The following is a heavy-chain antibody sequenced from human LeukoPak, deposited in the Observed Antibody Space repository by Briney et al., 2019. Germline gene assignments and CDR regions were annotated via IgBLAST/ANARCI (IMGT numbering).Heavy chain of an antibody. Sequence: ASVKVSCKASGCTFSSYAISWVRQAPGQGLEWMGGIITFFGTANYAQKFQGRVTITADESTSTAYMELRSLRSEDTAVYYCARVITMIRGVIIKDYYYYYSMDVWGKGTTVTVSS. CDR3: ARVITMIRGVIIKDYYYYYSMDV. CDR1: GCTFSSYA. D-gene: IGHD3-10*01. V-gene: IGHV1-69*13. J-gene: IGHJ6*03. CDR2: IITFFGTA.